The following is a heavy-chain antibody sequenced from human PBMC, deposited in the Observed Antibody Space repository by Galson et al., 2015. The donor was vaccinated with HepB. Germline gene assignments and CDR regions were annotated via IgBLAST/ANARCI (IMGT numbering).Heavy chain of an antibody. CDR3: ARDSFEVAAAGTRWGYYYYYGMDV. Sequence: SLRLSCAASGFTFSSYATHWVRQAPGKGLEWVAVISYDGSNKYYADSVKGRFTISRDNSKNTLYLQMNSLRAEDTAVYYRARDSFEVAAAGTRWGYYYYYGMDVWGQGTTVPVSS. V-gene: IGHV3-30-3*01. D-gene: IGHD6-13*01. J-gene: IGHJ6*02. CDR2: ISYDGSNK. CDR1: GFTFSSYA.